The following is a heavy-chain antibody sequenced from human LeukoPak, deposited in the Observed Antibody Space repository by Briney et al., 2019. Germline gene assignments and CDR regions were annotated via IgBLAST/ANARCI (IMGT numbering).Heavy chain of an antibody. Sequence: PGGSLRLSCAASGFTFGSYAMHWVRQAPGTGLEWVAVMSFDGTHIYYADSVKGRFTISRDNSKNTLYLQMNSLRAEDTAVYYCARCSGYGMDVWGQGTTVTVSS. J-gene: IGHJ6*02. D-gene: IGHD3-10*02. CDR1: GFTFGSYA. CDR3: ARCSGYGMDV. V-gene: IGHV3-30-3*01. CDR2: MSFDGTHI.